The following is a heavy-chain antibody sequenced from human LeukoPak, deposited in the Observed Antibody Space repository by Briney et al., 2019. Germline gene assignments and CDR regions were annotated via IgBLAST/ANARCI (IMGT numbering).Heavy chain of an antibody. Sequence: PGGSLRLSCVASGFTFSSYAMSWVRQAPGKGLEWVSAISGSGGSTYYADSVKGRFTISRDNSKNTLYLQMNSLRAEDTAVYYCAKDTEAQHYYYGMDVWGQGTTVTVSS. CDR1: GFTFSSYA. V-gene: IGHV3-23*01. CDR3: AKDTEAQHYYYGMDV. J-gene: IGHJ6*02. CDR2: ISGSGGST.